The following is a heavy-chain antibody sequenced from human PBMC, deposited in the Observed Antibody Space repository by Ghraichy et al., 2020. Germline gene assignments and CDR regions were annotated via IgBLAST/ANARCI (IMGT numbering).Heavy chain of an antibody. V-gene: IGHV4-39*01. CDR3: ARQTGGSYRPFDY. Sequence: SETLSLTCTVSGGSISSSRYYWGWIRQPPGKGLEWIGSIYYSGITNYNPSLKSRVTISVDTSNRQFSLKLSSVTAAATAVYYCARQTGGSYRPFDYWGQGTLVTVSS. D-gene: IGHD1-26*01. CDR1: GGSISSSRYY. CDR2: IYYSGIT. J-gene: IGHJ4*02.